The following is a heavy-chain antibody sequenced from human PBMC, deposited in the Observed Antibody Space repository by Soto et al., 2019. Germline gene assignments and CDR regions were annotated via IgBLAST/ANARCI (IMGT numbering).Heavy chain of an antibody. CDR1: GCTFHGST. CDR3: VRVYENSNYYIDY. J-gene: IGHJ4*02. V-gene: IGHV3-73*01. CDR2: ISIKPNNNAT. Sequence: GESLKLSCVGSGCTFHGSTMHLVRQASGKGLEWIGLISIKPNNNATLYAATVATRFAISRNDSNTPKDLQMNSLKTEDKARYYCVRVYENSNYYIDYWGRGTLVTVSS. D-gene: IGHD3-22*01.